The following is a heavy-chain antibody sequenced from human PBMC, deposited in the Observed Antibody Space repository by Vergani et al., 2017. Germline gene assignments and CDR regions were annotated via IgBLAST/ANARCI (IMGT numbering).Heavy chain of an antibody. CDR1: GFTSSYYV. D-gene: IGHD1-1*01. CDR2: ISYDGTQK. J-gene: IGHJ1*01. Sequence: QVHLVESGGGVVQPARSLRLSCVVSGFTSSYYVMHWFRQAPGKGLEWVAVISYDGTQKYYADSVKGRFTISRDNSKSTLYLQMNSLRTEDTAVYYCATKSCGTPGCQIGYFREWGQGTLVTVSS. V-gene: IGHV3-30*03. CDR3: ATKSCGTPGCQIGYFRE.